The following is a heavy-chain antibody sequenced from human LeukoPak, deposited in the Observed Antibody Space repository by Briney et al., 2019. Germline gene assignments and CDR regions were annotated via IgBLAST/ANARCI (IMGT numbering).Heavy chain of an antibody. Sequence: GASVKVSCKSSGYIFTTYSITWVRQAPGQGLEWMGWISAYNGNTKYARNLQGRVSMTTDTSTSTAYMELRSLRSDDTAVYYCARVGGYQSIDYWGQRTLVTVSS. D-gene: IGHD1-26*01. CDR1: GYIFTTYS. CDR2: ISAYNGNT. J-gene: IGHJ4*02. CDR3: ARVGGYQSIDY. V-gene: IGHV1-18*04.